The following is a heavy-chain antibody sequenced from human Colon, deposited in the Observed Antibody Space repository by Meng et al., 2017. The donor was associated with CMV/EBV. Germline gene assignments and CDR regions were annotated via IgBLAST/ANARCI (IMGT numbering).Heavy chain of an antibody. J-gene: IGHJ4*02. CDR3: ARLLIYDFWSGFDY. CDR2: IKQDGSEK. D-gene: IGHD3-3*01. CDR1: GVTFTSYW. V-gene: IGHV3-7*01. Sequence: GGSLRLSCAASGVTFTSYWMSWVRQAPGKGLEWVANIKQDGSEKYYVDSVKGRFTISRDNAKNSLYLQMNSLRAEDTAVYYCARLLIYDFWSGFDYWGQGTLVTVSS.